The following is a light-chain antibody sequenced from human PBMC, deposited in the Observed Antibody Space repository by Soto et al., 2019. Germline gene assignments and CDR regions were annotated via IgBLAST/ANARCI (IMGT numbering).Light chain of an antibody. Sequence: IEMTQSPSSLSASVGDRVIITCRASQSIADYLNWYRQKPGAAPEVLITGTSYLHSGVPSRFSGGRSGTEYTLTITNLQPEDFATYYCQQTYSVSITFGQGTRL. CDR3: QQTYSVSIT. CDR1: QSIADY. V-gene: IGKV1-39*01. J-gene: IGKJ5*01. CDR2: GTS.